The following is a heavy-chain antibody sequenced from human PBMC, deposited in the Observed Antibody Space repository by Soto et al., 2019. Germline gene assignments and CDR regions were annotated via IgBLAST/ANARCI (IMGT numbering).Heavy chain of an antibody. CDR1: GFTLSSYW. CDR2: INTDGSTT. CDR3: AGDAHLSGNYIFDY. V-gene: IGHV3-74*01. J-gene: IGHJ4*02. D-gene: IGHD1-26*01. Sequence: EVQLVESWGDLVQPGGSLRLSCAASGFTLSSYWMHWVLQAPGKGLVWVSRINTDGSTTNYADSVKGRFTVSRDNAKSTQYLQMNSLRAEETAVYYCAGDAHLSGNYIFDYWGQGPLVTVSS.